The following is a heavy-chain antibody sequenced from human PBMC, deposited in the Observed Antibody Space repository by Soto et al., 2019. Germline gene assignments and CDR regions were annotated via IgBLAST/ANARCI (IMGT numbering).Heavy chain of an antibody. D-gene: IGHD1-1*01. CDR2: INESGST. Sequence: QVQLQQWGAGLVKPSETLSLSCAVYGQSFSGHSWAWIRQSPGKGLEWIGEINESGSTYYNPSLKSRVIISADTSKNQFCLKLSSVSAADTAVYFCARGSGIVALPGELEDVNYDYWGQGTLVNVSS. V-gene: IGHV4-34*01. CDR1: GQSFSGHS. CDR3: ARGSGIVALPGELEDVNYDY. J-gene: IGHJ4*02.